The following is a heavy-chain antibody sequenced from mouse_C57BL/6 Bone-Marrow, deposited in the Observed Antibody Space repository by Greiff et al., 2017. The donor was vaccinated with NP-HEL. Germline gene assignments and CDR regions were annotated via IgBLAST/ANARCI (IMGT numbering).Heavy chain of an antibody. Sequence: EVKVVESGPGMVKPSQSLSLTCTVTGYSITSGYDWHWIRHFPGNKLEWMGYISYSGSTNYNPSLKSRISITHDTSKNHFFLKLNSVTTEDTATYYGAIDSSGYLYYYAMDYWGQGTSVTVSS. CDR1: GYSITSGYD. J-gene: IGHJ4*01. V-gene: IGHV3-1*01. CDR3: AIDSSGYLYYYAMDY. D-gene: IGHD3-2*02. CDR2: ISYSGST.